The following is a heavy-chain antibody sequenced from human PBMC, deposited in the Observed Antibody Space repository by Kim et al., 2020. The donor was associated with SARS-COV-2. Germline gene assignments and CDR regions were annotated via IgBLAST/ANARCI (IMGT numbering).Heavy chain of an antibody. CDR2: ISYDGSNK. J-gene: IGHJ4*02. CDR1: GFTFSSYA. D-gene: IGHD6-13*01. Sequence: GGSLRLSCAASGFTFSSYAMHWVRQAPGKGLECVAVISYDGSNKYYADSVKGRFTISRDNSKNTLYLQMNSLRAEDTAVYYCARGLQQLVLPNFDYWGQGTLVTVSS. V-gene: IGHV3-30*04. CDR3: ARGLQQLVLPNFDY.